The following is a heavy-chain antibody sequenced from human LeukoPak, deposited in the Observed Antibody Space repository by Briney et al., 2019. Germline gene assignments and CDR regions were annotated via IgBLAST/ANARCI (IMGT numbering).Heavy chain of an antibody. V-gene: IGHV3-48*04. Sequence: PGGSLRLSCAASGFTFSSYSMNWVRQAPGKGLEWVSYISSSSSTIYYADSVKGRFTISRDNAKNSLYLQMNSLRAEDTAVYYCARDTIDYDSAYYFDYWGQGTLVTVSS. CDR1: GFTFSSYS. CDR3: ARDTIDYDSAYYFDY. D-gene: IGHD3-22*01. CDR2: ISSSSSTI. J-gene: IGHJ4*02.